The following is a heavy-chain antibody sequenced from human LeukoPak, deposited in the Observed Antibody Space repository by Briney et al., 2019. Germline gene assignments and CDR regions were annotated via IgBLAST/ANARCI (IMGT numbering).Heavy chain of an antibody. D-gene: IGHD4-17*01. CDR3: ARQHDYGDYVGY. Sequence: GASVKVSCKASGYTFTSYYIHWVRQAPGQGLEWMGIITPSGGSTSYAQKFQGRVTMTRDTSTSTVYMELRSLRSDDTAVYYCARQHDYGDYVGYWGQGTLVTVSS. CDR2: ITPSGGST. CDR1: GYTFTSYY. J-gene: IGHJ4*02. V-gene: IGHV1-46*01.